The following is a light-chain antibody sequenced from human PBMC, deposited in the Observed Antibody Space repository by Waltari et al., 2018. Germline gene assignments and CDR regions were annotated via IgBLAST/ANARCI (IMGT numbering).Light chain of an antibody. V-gene: IGLV2-23*01. CDR1: SSDVGSYTL. Sequence: QSALTQPASVSESPGQSIIISCTGTSSDVGSYTLVSWYQQHPGKAPKLIIYEDTKRPSGVSNRFSGSKSGNTASLTISGLQAEDEADYYCCSYAASTISWVFGGGTKLTVL. J-gene: IGLJ3*02. CDR3: CSYAASTISWV. CDR2: EDT.